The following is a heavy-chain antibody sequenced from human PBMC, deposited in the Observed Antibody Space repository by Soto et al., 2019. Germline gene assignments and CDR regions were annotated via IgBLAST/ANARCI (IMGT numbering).Heavy chain of an antibody. Sequence: PGGSLRLSCEASGFSLGSPSMNWVRQAPGKGPECLSFISSRSNTIFYADSVRGRFTISRDNAKNSVYLQMNSLRDEDTAVYYCARGLKDGYNCLYYWGQGT. J-gene: IGHJ4*02. CDR1: GFSLGSPS. D-gene: IGHD5-12*01. V-gene: IGHV3-48*02. CDR2: ISSRSNTI. CDR3: ARGLKDGYNCLYY.